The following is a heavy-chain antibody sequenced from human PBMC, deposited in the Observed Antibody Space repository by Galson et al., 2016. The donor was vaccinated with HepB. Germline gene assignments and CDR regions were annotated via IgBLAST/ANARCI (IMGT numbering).Heavy chain of an antibody. V-gene: IGHV1-2*06. CDR1: GYTFVDYY. CDR3: ARWATVGSTIDY. J-gene: IGHJ4*02. CDR2: IFPNNGDT. Sequence: SVKVSCKASGYTFVDYYLHWMRQARGQGLQWMGRIFPNNGDTEYAQNFEGRVTMTSDTSTKTTYMELSGLTSDDTAVYYCARWATVGSTIDYWGQGTLVTVSS. D-gene: IGHD1-26*01.